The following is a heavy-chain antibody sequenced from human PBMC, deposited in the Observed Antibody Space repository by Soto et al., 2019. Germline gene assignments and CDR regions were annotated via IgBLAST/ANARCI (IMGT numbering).Heavy chain of an antibody. D-gene: IGHD1-7*01. V-gene: IGHV4-34*01. J-gene: IGHJ6*02. CDR2: INHSGST. CDR3: ARGPYNWNYGYYYGMDD. Sequence: PSETLSLTCAVYGGSFSGYYWSWIRQPPGKGLEWIGEINHSGSTNYNPSLKSRVTISVDTSKNQFSLKLSSVTAADTAVYYCARGPYNWNYGYYYGMDDWGQGTTVTV. CDR1: GGSFSGYY.